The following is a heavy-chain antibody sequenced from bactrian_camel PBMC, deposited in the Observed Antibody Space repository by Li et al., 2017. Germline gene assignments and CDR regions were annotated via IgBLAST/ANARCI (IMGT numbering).Heavy chain of an antibody. Sequence: VQLVESGRGSVQAGGSLTLSCTASGYIFENCGMAWYRQPPGKGRDFLCSIDTDGTTNYEDSVKGRFTLSRDKAKNTLYLQMNSLKPEDTGMYYCSALRLDGPGTCWDRLSTVENTYSGQGTQ. J-gene: IGHJ4*01. CDR3: SALRLDGPGTCWDRLSTVENTY. D-gene: IGHD6*01. CDR2: IDTDGTT. V-gene: IGHV3S9*01. CDR1: GYIFENCG.